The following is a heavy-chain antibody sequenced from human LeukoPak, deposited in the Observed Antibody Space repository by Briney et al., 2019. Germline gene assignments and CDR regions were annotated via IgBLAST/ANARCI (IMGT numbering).Heavy chain of an antibody. V-gene: IGHV3-23*01. CDR2: VSAGGTNT. J-gene: IGHJ1*01. D-gene: IGHD6-13*01. Sequence: PGGSLRLSCVGSPVTFGTSAMSWVRQAPGKGLEWVSAVSAGGTNTYYADSVEGRFTISRDNSKDTLYLQMNSLRVEDAAVYYCVKGRIATPGYAEKFLYWGQGTRVIVSS. CDR3: VKGRIATPGYAEKFLY. CDR1: PVTFGTSA.